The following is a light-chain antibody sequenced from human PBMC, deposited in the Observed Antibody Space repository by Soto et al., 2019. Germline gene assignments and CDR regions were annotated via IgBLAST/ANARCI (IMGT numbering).Light chain of an antibody. Sequence: ESVLTLSPTTLFLSPWYRPTLSCRASQRVSSFLAWSQQEPGQPSRLLVYGASKRATGIPARFSGSGSGTDFTRTIRSEEPEDFAVYYCQQRSNSFGGGTKVDIK. CDR2: GAS. V-gene: IGKV3-11*01. CDR1: QRVSSF. CDR3: QQRSNS. J-gene: IGKJ4*01.